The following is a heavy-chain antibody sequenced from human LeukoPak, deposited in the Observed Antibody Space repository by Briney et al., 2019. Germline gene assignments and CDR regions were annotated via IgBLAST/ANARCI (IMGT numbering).Heavy chain of an antibody. V-gene: IGHV1-46*01. CDR3: ARVRGRGAAAMYRYYYYMDV. D-gene: IGHD2-2*01. CDR1: GYTFTSYY. J-gene: IGHJ6*03. Sequence: GASVKVSCKASGYTFTSYYMHWVRQAPGQGLEWMGIINPSGGSTSYAQKFQGRVTMTRDTSTSTVYMELSSLRSEDTAVYYCARVRGRGAAAMYRYYYYMDVWGKGTTVTISS. CDR2: INPSGGST.